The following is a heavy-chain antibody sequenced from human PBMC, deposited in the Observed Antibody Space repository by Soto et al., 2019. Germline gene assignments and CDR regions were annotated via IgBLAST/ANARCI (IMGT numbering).Heavy chain of an antibody. CDR2: IKSKTDGGTT. J-gene: IGHJ3*02. V-gene: IGHV3-15*07. D-gene: IGHD3-22*01. CDR1: GFTFSNAW. Sequence: SGGSLRLSCAASGFTFSNAWMNWVRQAPGKGLEWVGRIKSKTDGGTTDYAAPVKGRFTISRDDSKNTLYLQMNSLKTEDTAVYYCTSHVVRYYDSSRGIWGQGTMVTGSS. CDR3: TSHVVRYYDSSRGI.